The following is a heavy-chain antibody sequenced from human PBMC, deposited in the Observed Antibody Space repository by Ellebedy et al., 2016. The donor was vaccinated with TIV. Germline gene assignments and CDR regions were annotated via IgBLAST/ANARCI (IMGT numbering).Heavy chain of an antibody. Sequence: ASVKVSXXASGYTFTSYGISWVRQAPGQGLEWMGWISANNGNTNYAQKLQGRVTMTTDTSTSTAYMELRSLRSDDTAVYYCASISGWGNWFDPWGQGTLVTVSS. CDR1: GYTFTSYG. J-gene: IGHJ5*02. CDR3: ASISGWGNWFDP. CDR2: ISANNGNT. V-gene: IGHV1-18*04. D-gene: IGHD6-19*01.